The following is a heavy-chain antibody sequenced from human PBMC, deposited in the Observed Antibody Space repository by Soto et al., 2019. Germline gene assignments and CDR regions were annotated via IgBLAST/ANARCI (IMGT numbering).Heavy chain of an antibody. CDR2: ISYDGSNK. CDR3: ARDLYGDTSAGGDV. V-gene: IGHV3-30-3*01. CDR1: GFTFSSYA. J-gene: IGHJ6*02. Sequence: QVQLVESGGGVVQPGRSLRLSCAASGFTFSSYAMHWVRPAPGKGLEWVAVISYDGSNKYYADSVKGRFTISRDNSKNTLYLQMNSLRAEDTAVYYCARDLYGDTSAGGDVWGQGTTVTVSS. D-gene: IGHD4-17*01.